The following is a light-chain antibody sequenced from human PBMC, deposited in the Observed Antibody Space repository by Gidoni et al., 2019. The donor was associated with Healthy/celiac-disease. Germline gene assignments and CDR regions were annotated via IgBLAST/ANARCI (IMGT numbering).Light chain of an antibody. V-gene: IGKV1-8*01. CDR3: QQYYSYPRT. J-gene: IGKJ1*01. CDR1: QGISSY. CDR2: AAS. Sequence: AIRMTQSPSSFSASTGDRVTITCRASQGISSYVAWYQRKPGKAPKLLIYAASTLQSGVPSRFSGSGSGTDFTLTISCLQSEDFATYYCQQYYSYPRTFGQGTKVEIK.